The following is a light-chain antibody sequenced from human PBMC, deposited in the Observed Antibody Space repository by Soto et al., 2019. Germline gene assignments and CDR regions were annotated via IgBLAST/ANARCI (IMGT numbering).Light chain of an antibody. Sequence: DIQMTQSPSSLSASVGDRVTITCRASQTIIRYLNWYQQKVGRAPNLLIYAASSLQSGVPSRFSGSGSGTEFTLTISSLQPEDFATYYCQQRYSTLFSFGPGTKVEIK. CDR2: AAS. CDR1: QTIIRY. V-gene: IGKV1-39*01. J-gene: IGKJ3*01. CDR3: QQRYSTLFS.